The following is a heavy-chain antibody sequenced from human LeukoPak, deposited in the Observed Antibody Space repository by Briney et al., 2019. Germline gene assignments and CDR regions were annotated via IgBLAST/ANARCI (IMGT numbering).Heavy chain of an antibody. V-gene: IGHV1-46*01. CDR2: INPSGDST. J-gene: IGHJ4*02. D-gene: IGHD3-10*01. Sequence: ASVKVSCKASGYTFTSYYMHWVRQAPGQGLEWMGIINPSGDSTSYAQKFQGRVTMTRDTSTSTVYMELSSLRAEDTAVYYCAKGSDPFRWFGEFNVKLPRPIRHYYFDSWGQGTLVTVSS. CDR3: AKGSDPFRWFGEFNVKLPRPIRHYYFDS. CDR1: GYTFTSYY.